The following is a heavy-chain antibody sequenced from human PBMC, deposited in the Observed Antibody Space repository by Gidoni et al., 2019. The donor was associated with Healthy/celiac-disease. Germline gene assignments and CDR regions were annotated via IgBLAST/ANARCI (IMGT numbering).Heavy chain of an antibody. CDR1: GYTLSGYD. Sequence: QLVQSGASVKKPSASVKVACKASGYTLSGYDINWVRQATGQGLEWMGWMNPTSGNTGYAQKFQGRVTMTRNTSISTAYMELSSLRSEDTAVYYCARSPSSSWYSSPGKRLDVWGQGTTVTVSS. D-gene: IGHD6-13*01. CDR2: MNPTSGNT. CDR3: ARSPSSSWYSSPGKRLDV. J-gene: IGHJ6*02. V-gene: IGHV1-8*01.